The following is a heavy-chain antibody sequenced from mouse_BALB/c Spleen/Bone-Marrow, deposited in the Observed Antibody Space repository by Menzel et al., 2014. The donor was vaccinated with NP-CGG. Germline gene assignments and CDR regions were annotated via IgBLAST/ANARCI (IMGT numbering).Heavy chain of an antibody. D-gene: IGHD2-2*01. V-gene: IGHV1-18*01. CDR3: ARRDGYGSYFDY. J-gene: IGHJ2*01. CDR2: INPNYDST. CDR1: GYTFTDYN. Sequence: EVQRVESGAELVKPGASVKISCKASGYTFTDYNMDWVKQSHGRSLEWIGDINPNYDSTSYNQKFKGKATLTVDKSSSTAYMELRSLTSEDTAVYYCARRDGYGSYFDYWGQGTTLTVSS.